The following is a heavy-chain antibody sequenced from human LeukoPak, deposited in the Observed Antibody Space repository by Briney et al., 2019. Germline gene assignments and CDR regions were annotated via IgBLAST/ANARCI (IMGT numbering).Heavy chain of an antibody. CDR1: GFTFSSYS. J-gene: IGHJ3*02. D-gene: IGHD5-12*01. CDR2: ISSSSSYI. Sequence: GGSLRLSCAASGFTFSSYSMNWVRLAPGKGLEWVSSISSSSSYIYYADSVKGRFTISTDNAKNSLYLQMNSLRAEDTAVYYCARATDPCGLPTDAFDIWGQGTMVTVSS. CDR3: ARATDPCGLPTDAFDI. V-gene: IGHV3-21*01.